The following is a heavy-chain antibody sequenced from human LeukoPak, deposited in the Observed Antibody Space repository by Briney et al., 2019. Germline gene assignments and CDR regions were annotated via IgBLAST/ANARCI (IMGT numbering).Heavy chain of an antibody. CDR3: ARDGCRGGTCYRYFDY. Sequence: PGGSLRLSCAASGFTFSSYGFHWVRQAPGKGLEWVAVIWYDGSNKYYADSVKGRFTISRDNCKNTLYLQMNSLRAEDTAVYYCARDGCRGGTCYRYFDYWGQGTLVTVSS. D-gene: IGHD2-15*01. V-gene: IGHV3-33*01. J-gene: IGHJ4*02. CDR1: GFTFSSYG. CDR2: IWYDGSNK.